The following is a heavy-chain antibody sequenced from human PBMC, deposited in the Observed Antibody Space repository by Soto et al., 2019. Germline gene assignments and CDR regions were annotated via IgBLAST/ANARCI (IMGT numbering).Heavy chain of an antibody. CDR3: ARDGCSSTSLAVAATEGGCAFDI. V-gene: IGHV3-11*01. D-gene: IGHD2-2*01. J-gene: IGHJ3*02. Sequence: QVQLVESGGGLVKPGGSLRLSCAASGFTFSDYYMSWIRQAPGKGPEWVSYISSSGSTIYYADSVKGRFTISRDNAKNSLYLKMNSLRAEDTAVYYCARDGCSSTSLAVAATEGGCAFDIWGQGTMVTVSS. CDR1: GFTFSDYY. CDR2: ISSSGSTI.